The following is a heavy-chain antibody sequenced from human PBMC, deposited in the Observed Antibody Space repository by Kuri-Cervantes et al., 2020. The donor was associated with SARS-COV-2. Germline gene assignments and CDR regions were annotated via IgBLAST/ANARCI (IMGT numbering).Heavy chain of an antibody. CDR2: ISYDGSNK. D-gene: IGHD2-15*01. Sequence: GGSLRLSCAASGFTFSSYAMHWVRQAPGKGLEWVAVISYDGSNKYYADSVKGRFTISRDNSKNTLYLQMNSLRPEDTAVYYCARDPHGIVVVVAGVEYWGQGTLVTVSS. J-gene: IGHJ4*02. CDR3: ARDPHGIVVVVAGVEY. V-gene: IGHV3-30-3*01. CDR1: GFTFSSYA.